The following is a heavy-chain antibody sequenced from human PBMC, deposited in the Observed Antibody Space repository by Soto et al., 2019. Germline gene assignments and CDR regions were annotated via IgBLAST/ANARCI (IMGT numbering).Heavy chain of an antibody. J-gene: IGHJ4*02. Sequence: SETLSLTCAVSGASIGTSNWWSWVRQSPGKGLEWIGEIHDSGSTKYNPSLKSRVTISLDKSKNQFSLNVSSVTAADTAVYYCARALRSNYHDYWGQGTLVTVSS. CDR2: IHDSGST. CDR1: GASIGTSNW. CDR3: ARALRSNYHDY. V-gene: IGHV4-4*02.